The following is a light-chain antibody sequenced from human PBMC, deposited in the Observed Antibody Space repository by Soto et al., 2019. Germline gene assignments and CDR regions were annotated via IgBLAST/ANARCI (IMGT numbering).Light chain of an antibody. Sequence: QSVLTQPASVSGSPGQSITISCTGTSCYVGSYNLVSWYQQHPGKAPKLLIYEGSKRPSGVSNRFSGSKSGNTASLTISGLQAEDEADYYCCSYAGSSTYVFGTGTKVTVL. CDR3: CSYAGSSTYV. CDR1: SCYVGSYNL. J-gene: IGLJ1*01. V-gene: IGLV2-23*01. CDR2: EGS.